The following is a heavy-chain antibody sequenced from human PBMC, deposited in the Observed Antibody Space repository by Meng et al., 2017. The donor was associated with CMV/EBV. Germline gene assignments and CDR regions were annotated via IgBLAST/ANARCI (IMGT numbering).Heavy chain of an antibody. J-gene: IGHJ4*02. CDR2: ISGGGGST. CDR3: AKRWNYLDY. CDR1: GFTFSTYA. V-gene: IGHV3-23*01. Sequence: GGSLRLSCAASGFTFSTYAMSWVRQAPGKGLEWVPSISGGGGSTYYADSVKGRFTISRDNSKNTLYLQMNSLRAGDTAVYYCAKRWNYLDYWGQGKMVTVSS. D-gene: IGHD2-15*01.